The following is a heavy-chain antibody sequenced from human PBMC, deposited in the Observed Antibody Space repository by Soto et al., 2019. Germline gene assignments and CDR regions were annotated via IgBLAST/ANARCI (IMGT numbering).Heavy chain of an antibody. CDR3: AREHYGNSAWFDP. V-gene: IGHV1-8*01. CDR1: GYTFPSSD. D-gene: IGHD3-10*01. Sequence: QVQLVQSGAEVKKPGASVKVSCKASGYTFPSSDINWVRQATGQGLEWMGRMNHNSGNTGYAQKFQCRVTMTRNTSISTAYMELSSLRSEDTAVYYCAREHYGNSAWFDPWGQGTLVTVSS. J-gene: IGHJ5*02. CDR2: MNHNSGNT.